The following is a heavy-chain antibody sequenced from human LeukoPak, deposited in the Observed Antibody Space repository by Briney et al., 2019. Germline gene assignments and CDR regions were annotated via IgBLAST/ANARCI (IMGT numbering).Heavy chain of an antibody. D-gene: IGHD2-8*01. V-gene: IGHV4-31*03. CDR3: ARGLYSIVDY. Sequence: PSQTLSLTCTVSGGSISSGGYYWSWIRQHPGKGLEWMGYIDYSGSTYYNPPLKSRVTISRDTSKNQFSLKLSSVTAADTAVYYCARGLYSIVDYWGQGTLVTVSS. J-gene: IGHJ4*02. CDR2: IDYSGST. CDR1: GGSISSGGYY.